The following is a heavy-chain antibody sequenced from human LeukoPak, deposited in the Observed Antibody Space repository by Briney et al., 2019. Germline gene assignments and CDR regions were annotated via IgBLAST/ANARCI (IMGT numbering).Heavy chain of an antibody. CDR2: IYHSGST. V-gene: IGHV4-30-2*01. CDR1: GGSISSGGYS. CDR3: ARTVATFNWFDP. Sequence: SQTLSLTCAVSGGSISSGGYSWSWIRQPPGKGLEWIGYIYHSGSTYYNPSLKSRVTISVDRSENQFSLKLSSVTAADTAVYYCARTVATFNWFDPWGQGTLVTVSS. D-gene: IGHD5-12*01. J-gene: IGHJ5*02.